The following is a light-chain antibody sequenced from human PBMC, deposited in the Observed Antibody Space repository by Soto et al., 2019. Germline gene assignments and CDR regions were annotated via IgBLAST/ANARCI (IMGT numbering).Light chain of an antibody. J-gene: IGKJ1*01. Sequence: KVITQSPPTQSKTPGERATLSCRASQSVRSNLAWYQQKPGQPPRLLIYDASTRATGIPSRFSGSGSGTEFSLTISSLKSEDFAVYYCQQYDNWPRALGLGSKVDI. CDR1: QSVRSN. CDR2: DAS. CDR3: QQYDNWPRA. V-gene: IGKV3-15*01.